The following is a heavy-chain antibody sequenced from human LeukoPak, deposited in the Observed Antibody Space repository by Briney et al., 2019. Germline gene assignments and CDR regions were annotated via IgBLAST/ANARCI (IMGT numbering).Heavy chain of an antibody. CDR2: INHSGST. CDR3: ARQTTSGYLDY. D-gene: IGHD3-22*01. V-gene: IGHV4-34*01. CDR1: GGSLSGYY. Sequence: PSETLSLTCSVYGGSLSGYYWSCIRQTPGKGLELIGEINHSGSTTYYPSFKSRVTISVDTSKNQFSLKLNSVTAADRALYYCARQTTSGYLDYWGQGTPVTVS. J-gene: IGHJ4*02.